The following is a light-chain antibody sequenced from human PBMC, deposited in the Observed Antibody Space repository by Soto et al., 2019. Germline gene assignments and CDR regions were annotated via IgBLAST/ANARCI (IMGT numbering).Light chain of an antibody. J-gene: IGKJ1*01. Sequence: EVVLTQSPGTLSLSPGERATLSCWASQSLTGSYLAWYQQKPGQAPRLLIYGASNRATGIPDRFSGSGSGTDFTLTISRLEPEDLAVYYCHQYGSSPRTFGQGTKVEIK. CDR3: HQYGSSPRT. V-gene: IGKV3-20*01. CDR2: GAS. CDR1: QSLTGSY.